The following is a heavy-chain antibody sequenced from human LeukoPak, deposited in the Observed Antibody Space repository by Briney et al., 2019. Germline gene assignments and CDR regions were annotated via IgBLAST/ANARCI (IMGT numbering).Heavy chain of an antibody. D-gene: IGHD3-3*01. CDR3: ARDQVGRRITIFGVVPDAFDI. CDR1: GYTFTSYA. J-gene: IGHJ3*02. Sequence: ASVTVSCKASGYTFTSYAMNWVRQAPGQGLEWMGWINTNTGNPTYAQGFTGRFVFSLDTSVSTAYLQISSLKAEDTAVYYCARDQVGRRITIFGVVPDAFDIWGQGTMVTVSS. CDR2: INTNTGNP. V-gene: IGHV7-4-1*02.